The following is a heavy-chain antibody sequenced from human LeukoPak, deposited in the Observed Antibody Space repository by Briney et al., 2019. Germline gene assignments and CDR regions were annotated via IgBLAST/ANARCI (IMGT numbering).Heavy chain of an antibody. CDR3: ARSPVVVAARGWFDP. D-gene: IGHD2-15*01. Sequence: GESLKISCKGSGYSFTSYWIGRVRQMPGKGLEWMGIIYPGDSDTRYSPSFQGQVTISADKSISTAYLQWSSLKASDTAMYYCARSPVVVAARGWFDPWGQGTLVTVSS. J-gene: IGHJ5*02. CDR1: GYSFTSYW. CDR2: IYPGDSDT. V-gene: IGHV5-51*01.